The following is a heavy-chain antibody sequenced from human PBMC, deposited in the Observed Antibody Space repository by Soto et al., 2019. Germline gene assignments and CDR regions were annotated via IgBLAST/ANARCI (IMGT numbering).Heavy chain of an antibody. CDR1: GFTLGNAW. CDR2: IKRKTDGGTA. V-gene: IGHV3-15*01. Sequence: EVQLVESGGGLVKPGGSLRLSCAVSGFTLGNAWMTWVRQAPGKGVEWVGRIKRKTDGGTADYAAPVKGRFTISRDDSKNTLYLQMNSLKTEDTAVYYCTTEAVEYCSSISCSGYMDVWGKGTTVTVSS. CDR3: TTEAVEYCSSISCSGYMDV. J-gene: IGHJ6*03. D-gene: IGHD2-2*01.